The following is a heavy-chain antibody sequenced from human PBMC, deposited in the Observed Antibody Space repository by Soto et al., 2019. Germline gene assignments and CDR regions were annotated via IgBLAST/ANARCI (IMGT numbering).Heavy chain of an antibody. CDR1: GFICSSYD. J-gene: IGHJ3*02. V-gene: IGHV3-23*01. D-gene: IGHD1-1*01. CDR2: ILVGGST. CDR3: AKATATSGGAFEI. Sequence: GGSLRLSCAVSGFICSSYDMSWVRQAPGKGLEWVSTILVGGSTHYEDSVKGRFTISRDTSKNTVYLQMNSLTAGDTAFYCCAKATATSGGAFEIYGQGTMVTISS.